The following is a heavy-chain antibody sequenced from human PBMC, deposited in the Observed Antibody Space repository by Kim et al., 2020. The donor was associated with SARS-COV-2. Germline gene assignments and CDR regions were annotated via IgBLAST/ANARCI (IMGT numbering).Heavy chain of an antibody. CDR3: AKDRGGQFDY. CDR1: GFTFSSYA. D-gene: IGHD3-10*01. CDR2: ICGSGGST. V-gene: IGHV3-23*01. Sequence: GGSLRLSCAASGFTFSSYAMSWVRQAPGKGLEWVSAICGSGGSTYYADSVKGRFTISRDNSKNTLYLQMNSLRAEVTAVYYCAKDRGGQFDYLGQGSLVTVSS. J-gene: IGHJ4*02.